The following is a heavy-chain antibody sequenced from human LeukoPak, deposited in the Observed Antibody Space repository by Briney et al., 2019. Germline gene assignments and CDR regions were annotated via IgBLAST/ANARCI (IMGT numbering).Heavy chain of an antibody. CDR2: IIPILGIA. CDR3: ARGRYYDRSGYFDY. CDR1: GGTFSSYA. J-gene: IGHJ4*02. Sequence: GASVKVSCKASGGTFSSYAIRWVRQAPGQGLEWMGRIIPILGIANYAQKFQGRVTITADKSTSTAYMELSSLRSDDTAVYYCARGRYYDRSGYFDYWGQGTLVTVSS. V-gene: IGHV1-69*04. D-gene: IGHD3-22*01.